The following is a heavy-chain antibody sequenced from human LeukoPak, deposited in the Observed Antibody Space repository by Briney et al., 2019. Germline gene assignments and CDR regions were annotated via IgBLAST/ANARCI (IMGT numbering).Heavy chain of an antibody. J-gene: IGHJ4*02. D-gene: IGHD3-10*01. CDR2: MNPKSGYT. CDR3: ATNYYSGSGTYSPPLDC. V-gene: IGHV1-8*01. CDR1: GYPFTNYN. Sequence: ASVKVSCKTSGYPFTNYNLNWVRQAPGQGREWVGWMNPKSGYTSYAQKFQGRVTVTKNTSTSTAFMELSSLRSEDTAVYYCATNYYSGSGTYSPPLDCWGQGTLVTVSS.